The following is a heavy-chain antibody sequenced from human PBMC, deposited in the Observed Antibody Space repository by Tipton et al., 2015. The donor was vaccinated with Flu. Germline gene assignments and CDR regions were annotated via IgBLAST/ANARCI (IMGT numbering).Heavy chain of an antibody. CDR2: TYYRSKWYS. V-gene: IGHV6-1*01. CDR1: GDSVSSNRAA. J-gene: IGHJ3*02. CDR3: ARDGIAVAGTAVDTFVI. D-gene: IGHD6-19*01. Sequence: GLVKPSQTLSLTCAISGDSVSSNRAAWNWIRQSPSRGLEWLGRTYYRSKWYSDYALSVKSRITINPDTSKNQFSLQLNSVTPEDTAVYYCARDGIAVAGTAVDTFVIWGQGTMVTVSS.